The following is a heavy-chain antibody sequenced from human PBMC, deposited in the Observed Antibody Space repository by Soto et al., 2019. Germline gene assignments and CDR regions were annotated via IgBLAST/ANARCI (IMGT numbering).Heavy chain of an antibody. CDR3: ARRLNASRKFSHLDY. V-gene: IGHV4-34*01. Sequence: SETLSLTCAVYGGSFSGYYWRWIRQPPGKGLEWIGEINHSGSTNYNPSLKSRVTISVDTSKNQFSLKLSSVTAADTAVYYCARRLNASRKFSHLDYWGQGTLVTVSS. CDR1: GGSFSGYY. D-gene: IGHD3-16*01. J-gene: IGHJ4*02. CDR2: INHSGST.